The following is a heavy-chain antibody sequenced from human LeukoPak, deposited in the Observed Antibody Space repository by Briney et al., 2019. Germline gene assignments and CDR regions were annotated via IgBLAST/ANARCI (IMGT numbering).Heavy chain of an antibody. V-gene: IGHV1-69*13. J-gene: IGHJ4*02. CDR1: GGTFSSYA. CDR2: IIPIFGTA. Sequence: SVKVSCKASGGTFSSYAISWVRQAPGQGLEWMGGIIPIFGTANYAQKFQGRVTITADESTNTAYMELSSLGSEDTAAYYCASAGYCSGGSCPDYFDYWGQGTLVTVSS. CDR3: ASAGYCSGGSCPDYFDY. D-gene: IGHD2-15*01.